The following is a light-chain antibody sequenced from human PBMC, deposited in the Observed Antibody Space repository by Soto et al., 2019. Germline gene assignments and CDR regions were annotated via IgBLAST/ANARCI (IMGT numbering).Light chain of an antibody. CDR2: EDT. CDR1: TLGSKF. Sequence: SYELTQPPSVSVSPGQTANITCSGNTLGSKFVVWYQQKAGQSPMVVIYEDTKRPSGIPERFSGSNSGNTATLTISGTQAMDEADFYCQAWDSGTVVFGGGTKLTVL. V-gene: IGLV3-1*01. CDR3: QAWDSGTVV. J-gene: IGLJ2*01.